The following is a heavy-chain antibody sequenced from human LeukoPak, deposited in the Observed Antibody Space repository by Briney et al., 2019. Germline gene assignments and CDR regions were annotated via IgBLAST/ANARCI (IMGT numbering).Heavy chain of an antibody. CDR3: ARDPGIMVRGSRRGYDGNYYYMDV. J-gene: IGHJ6*03. Sequence: SETLSLTCTVSGASISSYYWIWLRQPAGKGLECIGRLYPSGTTNYNPSLKSRVTMSVDTSKNQFSLKVNSVTAADTAVYYCARDPGIMVRGSRRGYDGNYYYMDVWGKGTTVTISS. V-gene: IGHV4-4*07. D-gene: IGHD3-10*01. CDR2: LYPSGTT. CDR1: GASISSYY.